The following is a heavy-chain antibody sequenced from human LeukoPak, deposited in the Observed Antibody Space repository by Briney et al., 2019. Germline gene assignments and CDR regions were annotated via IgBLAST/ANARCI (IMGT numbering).Heavy chain of an antibody. Sequence: PGGSLRLSCAASGFTFSSYAMSWVRQAPGKGLEWVSAITGSGGSTYYADSVKGRFTISRDNSKNRLYLQMNSLRAEDTAVYYCAKDQSRSTSWMFDSWGQGTVVTVSS. J-gene: IGHJ4*02. CDR3: AKDQSRSTSWMFDS. CDR2: ITGSGGST. CDR1: GFTFSSYA. D-gene: IGHD6-13*01. V-gene: IGHV3-23*01.